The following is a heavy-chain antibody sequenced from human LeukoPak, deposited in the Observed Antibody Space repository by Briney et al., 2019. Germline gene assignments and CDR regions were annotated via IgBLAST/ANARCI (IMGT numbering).Heavy chain of an antibody. CDR1: GFTFSSYA. J-gene: IGHJ4*02. D-gene: IGHD3-22*01. CDR3: AKRGVVIRVILVGFHKEAYYFDS. Sequence: GGSLRLSCAASGFTFSSYAMHWVRQAPGKGLEWVAVISYDGSNKYYADSVKGRFTISRDNSKNTLYLQMNGLRAEDTAVYFCAKRGVVIRVILVGFHKEAYYFDSWGQGALVTVSS. CDR2: ISYDGSNK. V-gene: IGHV3-30*07.